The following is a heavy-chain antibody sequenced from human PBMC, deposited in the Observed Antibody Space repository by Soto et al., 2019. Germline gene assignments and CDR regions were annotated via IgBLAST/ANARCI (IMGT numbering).Heavy chain of an antibody. V-gene: IGHV3-74*01. J-gene: IGHJ6*02. CDR3: ASDLSGRADV. D-gene: IGHD3-10*01. CDR2: MNEDGGTT. CDR1: EFSLDDFS. Sequence: EVHLMESGGGLVTPGGSLRLSCAASEFSLDDFSMNWVRQAPGKGLVWVSRMNEDGGTTDYADSVKGRFTISRDNAKNTLYLQMNSLRVEDTAVYYCASDLSGRADVWGQGTTVTVSS.